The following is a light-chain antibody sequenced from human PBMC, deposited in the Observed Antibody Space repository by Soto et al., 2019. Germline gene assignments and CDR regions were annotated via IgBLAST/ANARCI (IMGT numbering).Light chain of an antibody. Sequence: PATLSASPGDRATPSCTATQPVNNNLAWYQHKPGQAPRLLIYGASNRATGIPDRFSGSGSGTDFTLTISRREPEDFAVYYCQQYGSSGTFGQGTKVDIK. CDR3: QQYGSSGT. J-gene: IGKJ1*01. V-gene: IGKV3-20*01. CDR2: GAS. CDR1: QPVNNN.